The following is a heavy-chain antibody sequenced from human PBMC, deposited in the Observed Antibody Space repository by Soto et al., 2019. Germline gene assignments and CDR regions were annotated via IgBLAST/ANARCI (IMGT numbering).Heavy chain of an antibody. J-gene: IGHJ4*02. CDR2: IKRKTDGGKT. CDR3: TTDRSASPVDS. CDR1: GFTFSDAW. V-gene: IGHV3-15*01. Sequence: PGGSLRLSCAASGFTFSDAWMGWVRQAPGKGLEWVGRIKRKTDGGKTDYAAPVKGRITISRDESTNTLYLQMNSLKTEETAVYYCTTDRSASPVDSWGQGTLVTVSS.